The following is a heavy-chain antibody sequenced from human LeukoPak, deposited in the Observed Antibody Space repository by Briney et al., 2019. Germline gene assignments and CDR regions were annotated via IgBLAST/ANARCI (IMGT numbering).Heavy chain of an antibody. CDR1: GFTFSSYA. Sequence: GGSLRLSCAASGFTFSSYAMSWVRQAPGKGLEWVSTTSGSGGSTYYADSVKGRFTISRDNSKNTLYLQMNSLRAEDTAVYYCAKDGYSSGWYDYWGQGTLVTVSS. D-gene: IGHD6-19*01. V-gene: IGHV3-23*01. CDR3: AKDGYSSGWYDY. CDR2: TSGSGGST. J-gene: IGHJ4*02.